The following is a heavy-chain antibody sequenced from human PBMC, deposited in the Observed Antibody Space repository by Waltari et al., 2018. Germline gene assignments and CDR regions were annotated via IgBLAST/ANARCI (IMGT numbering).Heavy chain of an antibody. Sequence: QVQLQQWGAGLLKPSETLSLTCAVYGGSFSGHYWSWIRQPPGKGLEWIGEINHSGSTNYNPSLKSRVTISVDTSKNQFSLKLSSVTAADTAVYYCARDSAWAFDYWGQGTLVTVSS. CDR3: ARDSAWAFDY. J-gene: IGHJ4*02. CDR2: INHSGST. CDR1: GGSFSGHY. V-gene: IGHV4-34*01. D-gene: IGHD6-19*01.